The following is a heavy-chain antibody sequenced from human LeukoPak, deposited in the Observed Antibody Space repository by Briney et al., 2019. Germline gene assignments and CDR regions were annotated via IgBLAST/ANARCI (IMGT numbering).Heavy chain of an antibody. CDR2: IYYSGST. J-gene: IGHJ6*02. CDR1: GGSISSGDYS. CDR3: ARGGTVRNGMDV. Sequence: PSETLSLTCAVSGGSISSGDYSWSWIRQPPGKGLEWIGYIYYSGSTNYNPSLKSRVTISVDTSRNQFSLKLSSVTAADTAVYYCARGGTVRNGMDVWGQGTTVTVSS. V-gene: IGHV4-61*08. D-gene: IGHD1-26*01.